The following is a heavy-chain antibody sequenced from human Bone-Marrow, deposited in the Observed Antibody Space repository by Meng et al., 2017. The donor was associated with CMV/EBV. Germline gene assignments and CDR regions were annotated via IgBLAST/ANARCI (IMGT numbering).Heavy chain of an antibody. V-gene: IGHV3-53*01. CDR1: GFTVSSNY. CDR2: IYSGGST. Sequence: GESLKISCAASGFTVSSNYMSWVRQAPGKGLEWVSVIYSGGSTYYADSVKGRFTISRDNSKNTLYLQMNSLRAEDTAVYYCARGPGWNYGFYYYYGMDVWGQGTTVTVSS. D-gene: IGHD1-7*01. J-gene: IGHJ6*02. CDR3: ARGPGWNYGFYYYYGMDV.